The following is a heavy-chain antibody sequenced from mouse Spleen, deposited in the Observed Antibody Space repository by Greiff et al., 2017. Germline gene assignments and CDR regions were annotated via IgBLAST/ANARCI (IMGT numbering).Heavy chain of an antibody. D-gene: IGHD1-1*01. Sequence: EVHLVESGGGLVKPGGSLKLSCAASGFTFSSYGMSWVRQTPEKRLEWVATISGGGSYTYYPDSVKGRFTISRDNAKNNLYLQMSSLRSEDTALYYCARHRGGGSSYLFAYWGQGTLVTVSA. J-gene: IGHJ3*01. CDR2: ISGGGSYT. V-gene: IGHV5-9-2*01. CDR3: ARHRGGGSSYLFAY. CDR1: GFTFSSYG.